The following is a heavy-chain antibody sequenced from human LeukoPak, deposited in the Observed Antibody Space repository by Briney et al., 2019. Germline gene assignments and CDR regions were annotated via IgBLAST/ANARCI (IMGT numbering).Heavy chain of an antibody. V-gene: IGHV3-21*01. CDR1: GFTFSSYS. CDR3: ARVRSSTSQAFDY. Sequence: GGSLRLSCAASGFTFSSYSMNWVRQAPGKGLEWVSSISSSSSYIYYADSVKGRFTISRDNAKNSLYLQMNSLRAEDTAVYYCARVRSSTSQAFDYWGQGTLVTVSS. D-gene: IGHD2-2*01. J-gene: IGHJ4*02. CDR2: ISSSSSYI.